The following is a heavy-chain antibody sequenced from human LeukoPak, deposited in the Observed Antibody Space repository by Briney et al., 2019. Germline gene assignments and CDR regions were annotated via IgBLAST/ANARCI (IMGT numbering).Heavy chain of an antibody. D-gene: IGHD3-10*01. CDR3: ARGRLYYYGSGSYKVYP. J-gene: IGHJ5*02. V-gene: IGHV1-8*01. CDR2: MNPNSGNT. CDR1: GYTFTSYD. Sequence: ASVKVSCTASGYTFTSYDINWVRQATGQGLEWMGWMNPNSGNTGYAQKFQGRVTMTRNTSISTAYMELSSLRSEDTAVYYCARGRLYYYGSGSYKVYPWGQGTLVTVSS.